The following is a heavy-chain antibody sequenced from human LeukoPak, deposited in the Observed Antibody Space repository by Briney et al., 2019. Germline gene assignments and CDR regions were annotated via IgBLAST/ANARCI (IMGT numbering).Heavy chain of an antibody. D-gene: IGHD6-13*01. Sequence: SEILSLTCTVSGGSISSSSYYWGWIRQPPGKGLEWIGSIYYSGSTYYNPSLKSRVTISVDTSKNQFSLKLSSVTAADTAVSYCARVGLAAAGTSNWFDPWGQGTLVTVSS. CDR1: GGSISSSSYY. V-gene: IGHV4-39*07. CDR2: IYYSGST. J-gene: IGHJ5*02. CDR3: ARVGLAAAGTSNWFDP.